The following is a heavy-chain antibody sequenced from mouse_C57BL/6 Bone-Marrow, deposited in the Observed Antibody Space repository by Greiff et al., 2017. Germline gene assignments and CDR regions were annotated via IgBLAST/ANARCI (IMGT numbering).Heavy chain of an antibody. CDR1: GFTFSDYG. V-gene: IGHV5-17*01. Sequence: EVQRVESGGGLVKPGGSLKLSCAASGFTFSDYGMHWVRQAPEKGLEWVAYISSGSSTIYYADTVKGRFTISRDNAKNTLFLQMTSLRSEDTAMYYFARGFTTVVASRYYFDYWGQGTTLTVSS. J-gene: IGHJ2*01. CDR2: ISSGSSTI. CDR3: ARGFTTVVASRYYFDY. D-gene: IGHD1-1*01.